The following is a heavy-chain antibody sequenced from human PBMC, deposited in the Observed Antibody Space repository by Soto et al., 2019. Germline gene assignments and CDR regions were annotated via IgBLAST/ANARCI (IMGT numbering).Heavy chain of an antibody. D-gene: IGHD3-3*01. J-gene: IGHJ4*02. V-gene: IGHV3-64D*08. CDR3: VKRAVFGVVIVANQFDY. CDR2: ISSNGGST. CDR1: GFTFSSYA. Sequence: EVQLVESGGGLVQPGGSLRLSCSASGFTFSSYAMHWVRQAPGKGLEYVSAISSNGGSTYYADSVKGRFTISRENSKNTLYLQMSRLRAEDTAVYYCVKRAVFGVVIVANQFDYWGQGTLVTVST.